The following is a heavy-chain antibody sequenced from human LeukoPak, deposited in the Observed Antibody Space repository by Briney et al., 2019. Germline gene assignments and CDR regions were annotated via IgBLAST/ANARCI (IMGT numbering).Heavy chain of an antibody. D-gene: IGHD3-22*01. J-gene: IGHJ3*02. V-gene: IGHV5-51*01. CDR3: ARLLYYFDSSGSYYAPKAFDI. CDR2: IYPGDSDT. Sequence: GESLKISCKGSGYSFTTYWIGWVRQMPGKGLEWMGIIYPGDSDTRYSPSFQGQVTISADKSISTAYLQWSSLKASDTAIYYCARLLYYFDSSGSYYAPKAFDIWGQGTMVTVSS. CDR1: GYSFTTYW.